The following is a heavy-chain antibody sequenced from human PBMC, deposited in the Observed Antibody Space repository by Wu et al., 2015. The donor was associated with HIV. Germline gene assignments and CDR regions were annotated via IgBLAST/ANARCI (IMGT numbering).Heavy chain of an antibody. Sequence: QVQLVQSGAEVKKPGSSVKVSCKASGGTFSSYAISWVRQAPGQGLEWMGGIIPIFGTTNFAQKFQGRVTITADESTSTAYMELSSLRSEDTAVYYCARDLRTTIFGVSERGDAFDIWAKGQWSPSL. CDR1: GGTFSSYA. CDR3: ARDLRTTIFGVSERGDAFDI. V-gene: IGHV1-69*12. J-gene: IGHJ3*02. D-gene: IGHD3-3*01. CDR2: IIPIFGTT.